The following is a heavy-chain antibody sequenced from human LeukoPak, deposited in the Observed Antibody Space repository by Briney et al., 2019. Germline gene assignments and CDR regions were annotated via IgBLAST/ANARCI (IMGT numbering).Heavy chain of an antibody. D-gene: IGHD3-10*01. CDR2: TYYRSKWYN. V-gene: IGHV6-1*01. J-gene: IGHJ5*02. Sequence: SQTLSLTCAISGDSVSSNSAAWNWIRQSPSRGLERLGRTYYRSKWYNDYAVSVKSRITINPDTSKNQFSLQLNSVTPEDTAVYYCARSKTNRAVRGVIITNWFDPWGQGTLVTVSS. CDR3: ARSKTNRAVRGVIITNWFDP. CDR1: GDSVSSNSAA.